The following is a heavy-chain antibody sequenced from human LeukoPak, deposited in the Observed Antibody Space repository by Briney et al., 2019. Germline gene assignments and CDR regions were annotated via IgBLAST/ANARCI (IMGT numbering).Heavy chain of an antibody. CDR2: INSDGSST. CDR1: GLTFSSYW. Sequence: GGSLRLSCAASGLTFSSYWMHWVRQAPGKGLVWVSRINSDGSSTSYADSVKGRFTISRDNAKNTLYLQMNSLKTEDIAVYYCTTGESMVGTTIHIRWADWGQGTLVTVSS. V-gene: IGHV3-74*01. J-gene: IGHJ4*02. CDR3: TTGESMVGTTIHIRWAD. D-gene: IGHD1-26*01.